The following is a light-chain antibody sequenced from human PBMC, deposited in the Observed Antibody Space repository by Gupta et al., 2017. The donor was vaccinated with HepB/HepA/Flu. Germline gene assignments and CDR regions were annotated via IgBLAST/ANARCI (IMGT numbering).Light chain of an antibody. J-gene: IGKJ3*01. CDR1: QSISSY. V-gene: IGKV1-39*01. Sequence: DIQMTQSPSSLSASVGDRVTITCRASQSISSYLNWYQQKPGKAPKLLIYAASSLQSGVPSRFSGSGSGTDFTLTISMLQPEDFATYYCQQSDSTPFTFGPGTKVDIK. CDR3: QQSDSTPFT. CDR2: AAS.